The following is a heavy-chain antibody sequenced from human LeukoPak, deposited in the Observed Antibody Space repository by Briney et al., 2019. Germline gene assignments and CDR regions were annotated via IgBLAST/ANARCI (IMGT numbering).Heavy chain of an antibody. Sequence: ASVKVSCKASGGTFSSYAISWVRQAPGQGLEWMGWINPKSGGTNEAQKFHDRVTMTRDTSIRTAYIEVSRLRSDDTAVYYCARSPDILTGENFDYWGQGTLVTVSS. D-gene: IGHD3-9*01. J-gene: IGHJ4*02. CDR2: INPKSGGT. CDR3: ARSPDILTGENFDY. CDR1: GGTFSSYA. V-gene: IGHV1-2*02.